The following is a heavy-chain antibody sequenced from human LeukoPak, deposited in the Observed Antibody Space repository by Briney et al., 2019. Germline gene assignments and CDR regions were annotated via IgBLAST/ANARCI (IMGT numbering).Heavy chain of an antibody. D-gene: IGHD3-22*01. Sequence: SETLSLTCTVSDASVSSDNYYWSWIRQPPGKGLEWIGYVYYSGSTNYNPSLKSRVTISVDTSKNQFSLKLSSVTAADTAVYYCAGHDSSGTYFQHWGQGTLVTVSS. CDR3: AGHDSSGTYFQH. CDR1: DASVSSDNYY. V-gene: IGHV4-61*01. J-gene: IGHJ1*01. CDR2: VYYSGST.